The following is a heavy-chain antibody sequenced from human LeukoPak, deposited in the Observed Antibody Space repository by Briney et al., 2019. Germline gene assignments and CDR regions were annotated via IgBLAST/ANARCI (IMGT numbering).Heavy chain of an antibody. CDR1: GYTFTSYD. D-gene: IGHD6-13*01. J-gene: IGHJ5*02. V-gene: IGHV1-2*02. Sequence: RVASVKVSCKASGYTFTSYDINWVRQAPGQGLEWMGWINPNSGGTNYAQKFQGRVTMTRDTSISTAYMELSRLRSDDTAVYYCAREGIAAAPRTPPNWFDPWGQGTLVTVSS. CDR2: INPNSGGT. CDR3: AREGIAAAPRTPPNWFDP.